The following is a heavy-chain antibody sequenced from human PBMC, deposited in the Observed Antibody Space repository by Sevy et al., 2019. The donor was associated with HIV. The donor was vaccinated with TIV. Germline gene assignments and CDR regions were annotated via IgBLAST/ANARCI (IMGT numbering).Heavy chain of an antibody. CDR2: IYPTDSHI. Sequence: GESLKISCKGSGYNFSGYWVGWVRQMPGKGLEWMGIIYPTDSHIIYSPSLQGQVTISVDKSITTAYLQWRSLKTSGTAMYYCARSSFYYDNSGFYPFDFWGQGTLVTVSS. V-gene: IGHV5-51*01. CDR1: GYNFSGYW. J-gene: IGHJ4*02. CDR3: ARSSFYYDNSGFYPFDF. D-gene: IGHD3-22*01.